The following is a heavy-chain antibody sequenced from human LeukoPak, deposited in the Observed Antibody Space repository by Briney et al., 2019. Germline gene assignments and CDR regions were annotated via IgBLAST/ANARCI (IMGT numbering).Heavy chain of an antibody. CDR3: ARVRGGYYDILTGYLRPNWFDP. D-gene: IGHD3-9*01. CDR1: GYTFTSYD. V-gene: IGHV1-8*01. CDR2: MNPNSGNT. Sequence: APVKVSCKASGYTFTSYDINWVRQATGQGLEWMGWMNPNSGNTGYAQKFQGRVTMTRNTSISTAYMELSSLRSEDTAVYYCARVRGGYYDILTGYLRPNWFDPWGQGTPVTVSS. J-gene: IGHJ5*02.